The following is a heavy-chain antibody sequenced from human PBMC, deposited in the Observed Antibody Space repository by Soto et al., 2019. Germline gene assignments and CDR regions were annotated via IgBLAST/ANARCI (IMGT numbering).Heavy chain of an antibody. V-gene: IGHV3-64*01. J-gene: IGHJ4*02. CDR3: ARDRCTNGVCYAPSDY. CDR1: GFTFSSYA. Sequence: EVQLVESGGGLVQPGGSLRLSCATSGFTFSSYAMHWVRQAPGKGLEYVSAISSNGRSTYYANSVKGRFTISRDNSKNTLYLQMDSLRAEDMAVYYCARDRCTNGVCYAPSDYWGQGTLATVSS. D-gene: IGHD2-8*01. CDR2: ISSNGRST.